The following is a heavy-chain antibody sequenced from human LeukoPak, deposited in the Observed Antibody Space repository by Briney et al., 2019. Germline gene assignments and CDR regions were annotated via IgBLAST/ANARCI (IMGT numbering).Heavy chain of an antibody. Sequence: SVKVSCKASGGTFSSYAISWVRQAPGQGLEWMGGIIPIFGTANYAQKFQGRVTITTDESTSTAYMELSSLRSEDTAVYYCARSIAAAGTYYYYYMDVWGKGTTVTVSS. V-gene: IGHV1-69*05. CDR2: IIPIFGTA. D-gene: IGHD6-13*01. CDR3: ARSIAAAGTYYYYYMDV. J-gene: IGHJ6*03. CDR1: GGTFSSYA.